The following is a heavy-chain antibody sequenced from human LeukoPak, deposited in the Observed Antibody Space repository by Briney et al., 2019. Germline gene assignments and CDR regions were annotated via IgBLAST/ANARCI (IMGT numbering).Heavy chain of an antibody. Sequence: GGSLRLSCAASGFTFSGYTINWVRQAPGKGLEWVSAIGTAGDTYYPGSVKGRFTISRENAKNSLYLQMNSLRAGDTAVYYCARDSSGWYDYWGQGTLVTVSS. CDR2: IGTAGDT. J-gene: IGHJ4*02. D-gene: IGHD6-19*01. V-gene: IGHV3-13*01. CDR3: ARDSSGWYDY. CDR1: GFTFSGYT.